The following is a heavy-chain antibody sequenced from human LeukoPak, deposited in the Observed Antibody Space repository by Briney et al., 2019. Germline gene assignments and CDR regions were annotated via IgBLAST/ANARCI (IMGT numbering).Heavy chain of an antibody. CDR3: AKVGSGYYWGAFDI. CDR2: ISWDGGST. Sequence: GGSLRLSCAASGFTFDDYTMHWVRQAPGKGLEWVSLISWDGGSTYYADSVKGRFTISRDNSKNSLYLQMNSLRTEDTALYYCAKVGSGYYWGAFDIWGQGTMVTVSS. D-gene: IGHD3-22*01. CDR1: GFTFDDYT. V-gene: IGHV3-43*01. J-gene: IGHJ3*02.